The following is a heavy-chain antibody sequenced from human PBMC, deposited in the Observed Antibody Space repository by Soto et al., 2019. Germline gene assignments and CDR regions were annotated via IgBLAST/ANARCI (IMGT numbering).Heavy chain of an antibody. Sequence: SVKVSCKASGGTFSSYAISWVRQAPGQGLEWMGGIIPIFGTANYAQKFQGRVTITADESTSTAYMELSSLRSEDTAVYYCARVSIAARPSYYYYGMDVWGKGTRVTVSS. CDR3: ARVSIAARPSYYYYGMDV. CDR1: GGTFSSYA. CDR2: IIPIFGTA. V-gene: IGHV1-69*13. D-gene: IGHD6-6*01. J-gene: IGHJ6*04.